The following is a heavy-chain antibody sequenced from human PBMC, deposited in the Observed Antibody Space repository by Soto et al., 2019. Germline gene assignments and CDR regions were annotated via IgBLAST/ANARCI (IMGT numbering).Heavy chain of an antibody. CDR1: VRRFSSYE. V-gene: IGHV3-48*03. CDR2: ISSSGSTI. Sequence: GSRRRSCSACVRRFSSYEMNCVGQAPGKGLEWVSYISSSGSTIYYADSVKGRFTISRDNDKNSLYLQMNSLRAVETAVYYCAAGGYCSSNSCAVWGQGNLVPVSS. CDR3: AAGGYCSSNSCAV. D-gene: IGHD2-2*01. J-gene: IGHJ1*01.